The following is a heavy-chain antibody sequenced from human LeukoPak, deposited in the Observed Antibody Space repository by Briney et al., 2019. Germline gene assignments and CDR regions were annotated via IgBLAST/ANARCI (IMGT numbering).Heavy chain of an antibody. Sequence: GGSLRLSCAASGFTFSSYSMDWVRQAPGKGLEWVSSISSSSSYIYYADSVKGRFTISRDNAKNSLYLQMNSLRAEDTAVYYCARESGGDLGEAFDIWGQGTMVTVSS. CDR3: ARESGGDLGEAFDI. J-gene: IGHJ3*02. CDR2: ISSSSSYI. V-gene: IGHV3-21*01. CDR1: GFTFSSYS. D-gene: IGHD1-26*01.